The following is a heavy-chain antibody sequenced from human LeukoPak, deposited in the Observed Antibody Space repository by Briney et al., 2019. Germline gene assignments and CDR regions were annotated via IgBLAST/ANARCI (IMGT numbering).Heavy chain of an antibody. J-gene: IGHJ4*02. Sequence: PSETLSLTCTVSGGSISSNSYYWGWIRQPPGKGLEWIGSTDYSGSTYYNPSLKSRVTISVDTSNNQFSLNLSSVTAADTAMYYCARTDSSGWWFYFDYSGQGTQVTVSS. CDR3: ARTDSSGWWFYFDY. V-gene: IGHV4-39*07. CDR2: TDYSGST. D-gene: IGHD6-19*01. CDR1: GGSISSNSYY.